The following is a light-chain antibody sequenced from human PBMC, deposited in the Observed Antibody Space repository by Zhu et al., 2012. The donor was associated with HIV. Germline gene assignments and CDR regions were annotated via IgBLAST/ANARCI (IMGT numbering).Light chain of an antibody. J-gene: IGKJ1*01. CDR1: QNINNY. CDR3: QQSYNIPPT. CDR2: AAS. V-gene: IGKV1-39*01. Sequence: DIQMTQSPSSLSASVGDRVTITCRASQNINNYLNWYRQKPGKPPKLLISAASSLQTEVPSRFSGSGSGTAFTLTISSLQPEDFATYYCQQSYNIPPTFGQGTKVDVK.